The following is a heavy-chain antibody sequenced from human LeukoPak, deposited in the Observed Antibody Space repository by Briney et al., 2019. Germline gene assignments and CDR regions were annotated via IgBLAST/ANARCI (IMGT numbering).Heavy chain of an antibody. J-gene: IGHJ3*02. CDR2: IIPIFGTA. CDR3: ARVLTIRLPVSGAFDI. V-gene: IGHV1-69*05. Sequence: SVKVSCKASGGTFSSYAISWVRQAPGQGLEWMGGIIPIFGTANYAQKFQGRVTITTDESTSTAYMELSSLRSEDTAVYYCARVLTIRLPVSGAFDIWGQGTMVTVSS. CDR1: GGTFSSYA. D-gene: IGHD2-15*01.